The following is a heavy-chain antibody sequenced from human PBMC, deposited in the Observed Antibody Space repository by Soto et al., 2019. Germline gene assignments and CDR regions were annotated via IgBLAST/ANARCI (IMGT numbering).Heavy chain of an antibody. CDR3: AKDLGVFGSSSVSDDAFDI. Sequence: GGSLRLSCAASGFTFSSYAMSWVRQAPGKGLEWVSAISGSGGSTYYGDSVKCRLTISRDNSKNTLYLQMNSLRAEDTAVYYCAKDLGVFGSSSVSDDAFDIWGQGTMVTVSS. J-gene: IGHJ3*02. V-gene: IGHV3-23*01. CDR2: ISGSGGST. CDR1: GFTFSSYA. D-gene: IGHD6-6*01.